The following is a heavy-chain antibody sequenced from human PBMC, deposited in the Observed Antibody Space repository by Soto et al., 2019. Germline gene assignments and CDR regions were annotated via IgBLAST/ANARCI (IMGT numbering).Heavy chain of an antibody. D-gene: IGHD3-10*01. CDR3: ARGKRGGYYCYGMDV. J-gene: IGHJ6*02. Sequence: SVKVSCKASGGTFSSYAISWVRQAPGQGLEWMGGIIPIFGTANYAQKFQGRVTITADESTSTAYMELSSLRSEDTAVYYCARGKRGGYYCYGMDVWGQGTTVTVSS. CDR2: IIPIFGTA. CDR1: GGTFSSYA. V-gene: IGHV1-69*13.